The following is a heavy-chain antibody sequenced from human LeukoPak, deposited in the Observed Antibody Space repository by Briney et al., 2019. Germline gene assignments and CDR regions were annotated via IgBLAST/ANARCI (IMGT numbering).Heavy chain of an antibody. V-gene: IGHV4-59*08. CDR3: ARHGYGGPYYFDY. D-gene: IGHD4-17*01. CDR2: IYYSGST. CDR1: GGSITNYY. J-gene: IGHJ4*02. Sequence: SETLSLTCIVSGGSITNYYWNWIRQPPGKGLEWIGYIYYSGSTNYNPSLKSRVTISVDTSKNQFSLKLSSVTAADTAVYYCARHGYGGPYYFDYWGQGTLVTVSS.